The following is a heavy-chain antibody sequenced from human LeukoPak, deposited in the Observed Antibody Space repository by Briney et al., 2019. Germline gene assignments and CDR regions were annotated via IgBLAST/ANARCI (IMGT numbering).Heavy chain of an antibody. CDR3: AREMLAAVAAQS. CDR2: ISSSGRTI. Sequence: PGGSLRLSCAASGFTFSDKYMSWIRQAPGKGLEWISYISSSGRTIYYADSVKGRFTISRDNAKNSLYLQMNSLRAEDTAVYYCAREMLAAVAAQSWGQGTLVTVSS. D-gene: IGHD6-19*01. CDR1: GFTFSDKY. J-gene: IGHJ5*02. V-gene: IGHV3-11*04.